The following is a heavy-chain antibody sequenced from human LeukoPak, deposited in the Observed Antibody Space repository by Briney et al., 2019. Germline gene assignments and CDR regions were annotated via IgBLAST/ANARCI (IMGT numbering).Heavy chain of an antibody. Sequence: GGSLRLSCAASGFTFSSYAMSWVRQAPGKGLEWISAISGSGGNTYYADSVRGRLTISRDNSKNTLFLQMNSLRVEDTAVYYCAKEDPIVSVGFDYWGQGTLVTVTS. CDR1: GFTFSSYA. J-gene: IGHJ4*02. D-gene: IGHD2-15*01. CDR3: AKEDPIVSVGFDY. V-gene: IGHV3-23*01. CDR2: ISGSGGNT.